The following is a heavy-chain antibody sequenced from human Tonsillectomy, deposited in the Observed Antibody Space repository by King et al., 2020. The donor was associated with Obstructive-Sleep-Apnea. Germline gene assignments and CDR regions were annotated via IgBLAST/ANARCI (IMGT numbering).Heavy chain of an antibody. CDR1: GFTFSSYA. J-gene: IGHJ3*02. CDR3: ARDQGSGYYKDAFDI. Sequence: VQLVESGGGVVQPGRSLRLSCVASGFTFSSYAMHWVRQAPGKGLEWVAVISYDGSNKYYADSVKGRFTISRDNSKNTLYLQMNSLRAEDTAVYYCARDQGSGYYKDAFDIWGQGTMVTVSS. V-gene: IGHV3-30*04. CDR2: ISYDGSNK. D-gene: IGHD3-22*01.